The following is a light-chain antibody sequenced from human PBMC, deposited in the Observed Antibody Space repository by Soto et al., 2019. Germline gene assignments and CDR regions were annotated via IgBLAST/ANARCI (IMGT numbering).Light chain of an antibody. CDR1: QSVSSN. J-gene: IGKJ2*01. CDR3: QHYNNWPFP. CDR2: GAS. Sequence: EIVMTQSPATLSVSPGERATLSCRASQSVSSNLAWYQQKPGQAPTLLIYGASARASGIPARFSGRGSETEFTLTISSLQSEDFEVYYCQHYNNWPFPVGQMTKLEIK. V-gene: IGKV3-15*01.